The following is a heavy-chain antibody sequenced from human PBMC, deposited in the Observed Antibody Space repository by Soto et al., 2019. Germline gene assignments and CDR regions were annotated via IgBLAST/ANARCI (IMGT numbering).Heavy chain of an antibody. Sequence: SETLSLTCTVSGGSISSYYWSWIRQPPGKGLECIGYIYYSGSTNYNPSLKSRVTISVDTSKNQFSLKLSSVTAADTAVYYCASLEKRHNWNYPYYYYYMDVWGKGTTVTVSS. J-gene: IGHJ6*03. V-gene: IGHV4-59*01. CDR2: IYYSGST. CDR3: ASLEKRHNWNYPYYYYYMDV. CDR1: GGSISSYY. D-gene: IGHD1-7*01.